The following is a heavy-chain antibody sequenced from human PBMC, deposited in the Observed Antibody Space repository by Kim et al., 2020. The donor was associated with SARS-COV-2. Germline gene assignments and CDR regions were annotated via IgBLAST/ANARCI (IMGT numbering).Heavy chain of an antibody. CDR3: ARYVVFGVVKVLYYYGMDV. J-gene: IGHJ6*02. CDR2: IIPIFGTA. D-gene: IGHD3-3*01. V-gene: IGHV1-69*13. Sequence: SVKVSCKASGGTFSSYAISWVRQAPGQGLEWMGGIIPIFGTANYAQKFQGRVTITADESTSTAYMELSSLRSEDTAVYYCARYVVFGVVKVLYYYGMDVWGQGTTVTVSS. CDR1: GGTFSSYA.